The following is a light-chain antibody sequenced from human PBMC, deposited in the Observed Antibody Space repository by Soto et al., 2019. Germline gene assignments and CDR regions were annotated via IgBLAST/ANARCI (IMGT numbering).Light chain of an antibody. CDR1: QSVSSY. CDR2: DAS. J-gene: IGKJ1*01. V-gene: IGKV3-11*01. Sequence: IVLTQSPSTLSLSPGERATLSCRASQSVSSYLAWYQQKPGQAPSLLIYDASNRATGIPARFSGSGSGTDFTLTISSLEPEDFAVYGCQHYGNSPTFGQGTKVDIK. CDR3: QHYGNSPT.